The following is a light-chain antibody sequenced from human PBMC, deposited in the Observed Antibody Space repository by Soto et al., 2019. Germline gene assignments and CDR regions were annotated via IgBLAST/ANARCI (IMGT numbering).Light chain of an antibody. CDR3: QSYDDSLSVHYV. V-gene: IGLV1-40*01. Sequence: QSVLTQPPSVSGAPGQRVTISCTGSSSNIGSTYDVQWYQQLPGTAPKLLIHGNTNRPSRVPERFSGSKPGTSASLAITGLQADDEADYYCQSYDDSLSVHYVFGTGTKVTVL. J-gene: IGLJ1*01. CDR1: SSNIGSTYD. CDR2: GNT.